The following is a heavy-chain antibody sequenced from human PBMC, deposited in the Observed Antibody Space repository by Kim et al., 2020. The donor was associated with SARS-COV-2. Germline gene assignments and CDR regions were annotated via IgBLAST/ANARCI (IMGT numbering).Heavy chain of an antibody. V-gene: IGHV4-39*01. CDR2: IYYSGST. CDR1: GGSISSSSYY. D-gene: IGHD3-10*01. CDR3: ARTCSRVLWFGELKKDDAFDI. Sequence: SETLSLTCTVSGGSISSSSYYWGWIRQPPGKGLEWIGSIYYSGSTYYNPSLKSRVTISVDTSKNQFSLKLSSVTAADTAVYYCARTCSRVLWFGELKKDDAFDIWGQGTMVTVSS. J-gene: IGHJ3*02.